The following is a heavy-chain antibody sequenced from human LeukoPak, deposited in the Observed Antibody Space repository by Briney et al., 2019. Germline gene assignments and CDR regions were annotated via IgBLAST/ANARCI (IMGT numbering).Heavy chain of an antibody. Sequence: GGSLRLSCAASGFTFSSYAMSWVRQAPGKGLEWVSAISGSGGSTYYADSVKGRFTISRDNSKNTLYLQMNSLRAEDTAVYYCARLPAAAGTHYLDYWGQGTLVTVSS. CDR2: ISGSGGST. D-gene: IGHD6-13*01. CDR3: ARLPAAAGTHYLDY. CDR1: GFTFSSYA. J-gene: IGHJ4*02. V-gene: IGHV3-23*01.